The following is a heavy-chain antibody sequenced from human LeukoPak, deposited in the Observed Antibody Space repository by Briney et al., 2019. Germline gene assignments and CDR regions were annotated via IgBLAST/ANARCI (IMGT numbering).Heavy chain of an antibody. D-gene: IGHD4-17*01. Sequence: SETLSLTCTVSGGSISSYYWSWIRQPPGKGPEWIGYIYYSGSTNYNPSLKSRVTISVDTSKNQFSLKLSSVTAADTAVYYCARHLGDGEYGFDYWGQGILVTVSS. V-gene: IGHV4-59*08. CDR1: GGSISSYY. CDR2: IYYSGST. J-gene: IGHJ4*02. CDR3: ARHLGDGEYGFDY.